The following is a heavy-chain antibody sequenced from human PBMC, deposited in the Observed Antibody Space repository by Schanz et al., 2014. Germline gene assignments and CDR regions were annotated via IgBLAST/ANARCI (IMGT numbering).Heavy chain of an antibody. CDR2: IIPILGIA. Sequence: QVQLVQSGAEVKKPGSSVTVSCKASGGTFSSYSISWVRQAPGQGLEWMGRIIPILGIANYAQKFQDRVTKTADKSTSTAYMDLSSLRPEDTAMYDCARANYYDNSDYYSSFDDWGQGTLVTVSS. V-gene: IGHV1-69*02. CDR1: GGTFSSYS. D-gene: IGHD3-22*01. J-gene: IGHJ4*02. CDR3: ARANYYDNSDYYSSFDD.